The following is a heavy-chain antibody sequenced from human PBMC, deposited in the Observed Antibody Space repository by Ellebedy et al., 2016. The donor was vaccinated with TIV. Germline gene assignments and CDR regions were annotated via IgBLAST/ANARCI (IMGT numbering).Heavy chain of an antibody. CDR3: ARDPKWLRLGWYFDL. CDR1: GYTFTGYY. Sequence: ASVKVSCKASGYTFTGYYIHWVRQAPGQGLEWVGWINPNSGDTNYAQKFQGRAAMTRDTSIRTAYMELSRLRSDDTAVYFCARDPKWLRLGWYFDLWGRGTLVTVSS. V-gene: IGHV1-2*02. D-gene: IGHD5-12*01. CDR2: INPNSGDT. J-gene: IGHJ2*01.